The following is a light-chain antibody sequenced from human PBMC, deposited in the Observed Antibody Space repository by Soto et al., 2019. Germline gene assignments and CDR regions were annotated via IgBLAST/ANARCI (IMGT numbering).Light chain of an antibody. Sequence: DIQLTQSPSFLSASVGDRVTITCRASQGISSYLAWYQQKPGKAPKLLIYGASTLESGVPSRFSGSGSGTEFPLTISSLRPEDFATYFCQHLNSYPLTFGPGTEVDIK. J-gene: IGKJ3*01. CDR1: QGISSY. CDR2: GAS. V-gene: IGKV1-9*01. CDR3: QHLNSYPLT.